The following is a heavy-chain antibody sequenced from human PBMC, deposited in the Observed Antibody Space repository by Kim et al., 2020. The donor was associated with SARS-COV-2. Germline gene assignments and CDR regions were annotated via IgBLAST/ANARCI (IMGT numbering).Heavy chain of an antibody. D-gene: IGHD2-15*01. V-gene: IGHV3-74*01. Sequence: GGSLRLSCAASGFTFTNYWIHWVRQIPGKGLVWVSSVGGDGGSRYYADSVKGRFTTSRDNANNTLYLQMNSLRVDDTAVYYCTSIVEYWGEGALLTASS. CDR1: GFTFTNYW. CDR2: VGGDGGSR. J-gene: IGHJ4*02. CDR3: TSIVEY.